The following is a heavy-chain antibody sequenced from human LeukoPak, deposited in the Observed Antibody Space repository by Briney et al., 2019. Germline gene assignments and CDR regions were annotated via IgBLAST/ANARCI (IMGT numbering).Heavy chain of an antibody. J-gene: IGHJ4*02. D-gene: IGHD5-18*01. CDR2: IYSSGST. CDR3: ARDRGGYTYSYDY. Sequence: SETLSLTCTVSGDPITRDSFFWSWVRQPAGKGLEWIGRIYSSGSTNSNPSLKSRVAISVDTSKNQLSLKLNFVTAADTAVYYCARDRGGYTYSYDYWGQGTLVTVSS. V-gene: IGHV4-61*02. CDR1: GDPITRDSFF.